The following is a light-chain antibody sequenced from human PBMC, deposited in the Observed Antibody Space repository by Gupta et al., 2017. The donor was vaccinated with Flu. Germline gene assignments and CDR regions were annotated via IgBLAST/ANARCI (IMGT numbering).Light chain of an antibody. Sequence: QSLLTQPPPVPGSPRQSITISCIGSLSTLGAGYDVNWYQQLPGGAPRLLIFENSNRPSGLPDRFLGSKTDISASLAITGLQAEDESDFYGQSYDVSVGGWVCGGGTRLTVL. CDR2: ENS. V-gene: IGLV1-40*01. CDR3: QSYDVSVGGWV. CDR1: LSTLGAGYD. J-gene: IGLJ3*02.